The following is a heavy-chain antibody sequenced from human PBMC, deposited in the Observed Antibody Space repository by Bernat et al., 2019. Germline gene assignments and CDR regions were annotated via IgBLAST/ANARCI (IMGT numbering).Heavy chain of an antibody. J-gene: IGHJ3*02. CDR3: ARVKEYCSGGSCYHDAFDI. Sequence: QVQLVQSGAEVKKPGASVKVSCKASGYTFTGYYMHWVRQAPGQGLEWMGWINPNSGGTNYAQKFQGWVTMTRDTSISTAYMELSRLRSDVTAVYYCARVKEYCSGGSCYHDAFDIWGQGTMVTVSS. CDR2: INPNSGGT. CDR1: GYTFTGYY. D-gene: IGHD2-15*01. V-gene: IGHV1-2*04.